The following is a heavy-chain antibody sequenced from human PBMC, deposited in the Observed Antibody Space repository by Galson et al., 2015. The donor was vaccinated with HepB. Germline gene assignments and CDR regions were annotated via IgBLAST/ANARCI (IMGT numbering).Heavy chain of an antibody. J-gene: IGHJ4*02. CDR3: ATFSGYFLY. D-gene: IGHD3-22*01. CDR1: GYTLNQLA. Sequence: SCKVSGYTLNQLAIHWVRQAPGKGLEWMGGFDPEDLEIVYAQNFQGRVTMTEDKSADTAYMELSSLISEDTALYYCATFSGYFLYWGQGTLVTVPS. CDR2: FDPEDLEI. V-gene: IGHV1-24*01.